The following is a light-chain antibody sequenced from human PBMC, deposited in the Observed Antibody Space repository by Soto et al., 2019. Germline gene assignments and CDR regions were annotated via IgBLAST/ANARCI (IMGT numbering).Light chain of an antibody. Sequence: IPMTQSPSSLSASVGDRVTITCRASQGVRDDVGWYQQKPGKAPKLLIYSASTLQSGVPSRFSGSGSGTDFTLTISGLQPKDFATYYCLQESNYPLTFGGGTKVEIK. CDR1: QGVRDD. V-gene: IGKV1-6*01. J-gene: IGKJ4*01. CDR2: SAS. CDR3: LQESNYPLT.